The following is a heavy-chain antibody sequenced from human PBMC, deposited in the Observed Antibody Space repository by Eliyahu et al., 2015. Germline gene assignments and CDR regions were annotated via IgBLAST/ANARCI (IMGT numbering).Heavy chain of an antibody. Sequence: QLQLQESGPGLVKPSETLSLTCTVSGXSISSXXYYWGWIRQPPGKGLEWIGSIYYSGSTYYNPSLKSRVTISVDTSKNQFSLKLSSVTAADTAVYYCARQSTVWYYGSGSFDYWGQGTLVTVSS. CDR1: GXSISSXXYY. J-gene: IGHJ4*02. V-gene: IGHV4-39*01. CDR3: ARQSTVWYYGSGSFDY. CDR2: IYYSGST. D-gene: IGHD3-10*01.